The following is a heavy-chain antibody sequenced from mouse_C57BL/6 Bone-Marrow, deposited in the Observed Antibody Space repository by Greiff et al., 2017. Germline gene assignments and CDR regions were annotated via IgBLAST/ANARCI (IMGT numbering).Heavy chain of an antibody. Sequence: VQLQQSDAELVKPGASVKISCKVSGYTFTDHTIHWMKQRPEQGLEWIGYIYPSDGSTKYNEKFKCKVTLTADKSSSTSYMQLNSLTSEDSAVYFGARECRIRLNPSYYVDYGGQGNTLTVSA. V-gene: IGHV1-78*01. D-gene: IGHD2-12*01. J-gene: IGHJ2*01. CDR1: GYTFTDHT. CDR3: ARECRIRLNPSYYVDY. CDR2: IYPSDGST.